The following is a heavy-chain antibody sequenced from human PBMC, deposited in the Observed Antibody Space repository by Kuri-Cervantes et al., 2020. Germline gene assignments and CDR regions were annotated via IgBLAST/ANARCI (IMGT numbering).Heavy chain of an antibody. Sequence: SETLSLTCTVSGGSISSYYWNWIRQPPGKGLEWIGYIYYSGSTNYNPSLKSRVTISVDTSKNQFSLKLSSVTAADTAVYYCAREARAPARCDAFDIWGQGTMVTVSS. CDR1: GGSISSYY. CDR2: IYYSGST. D-gene: IGHD4-17*01. CDR3: AREARAPARCDAFDI. V-gene: IGHV4-59*01. J-gene: IGHJ3*02.